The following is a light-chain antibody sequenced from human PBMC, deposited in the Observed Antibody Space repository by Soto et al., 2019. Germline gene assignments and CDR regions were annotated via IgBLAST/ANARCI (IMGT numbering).Light chain of an antibody. J-gene: IGLJ3*02. V-gene: IGLV2-14*03. CDR1: NSDVGGYNY. CDR2: NVR. CDR3: TSYRGTNSLV. Sequence: QSALTQPASVSGSPGQSITISCTGTNSDVGGYNYVSWYQQHPGEAPKLVIYNVRDRPSGVSSRFSGSKSGTTASLTISGLQAEDEADYYCTSYRGTNSLVSGGGTKLTVL.